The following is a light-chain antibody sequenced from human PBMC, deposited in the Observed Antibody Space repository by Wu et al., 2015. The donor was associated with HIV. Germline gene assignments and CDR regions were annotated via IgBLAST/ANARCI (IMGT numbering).Light chain of an antibody. J-gene: IGKJ5*01. CDR3: QQYNDWPRIT. Sequence: EIVMTQSPGTLSMSPGERATLSCSASQSVNSNLAWYQQKPGQAPRLLIYSASTRATDIPARFSGSGSGTEFTLTISFVQSEDFAVYYCQQYNDWPRITFGQGTRLEI. CDR1: QSVNSN. V-gene: IGKV3-15*01. CDR2: SAS.